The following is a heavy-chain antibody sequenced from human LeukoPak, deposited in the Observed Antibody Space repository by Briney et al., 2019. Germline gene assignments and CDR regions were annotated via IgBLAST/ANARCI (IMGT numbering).Heavy chain of an antibody. CDR2: IWYDGSNK. V-gene: IGHV3-33*06. J-gene: IGHJ4*02. D-gene: IGHD4-17*01. Sequence: GGSLRLSCAASGFTFSSYGMHWVRQAPGKGLEWVAVIWYDGSNKYYADSVKGRFTMSRDNSRNTLYLQMNSLRAEDTAVYYCAKNYGEGVPVYDNWGQGTLVTVSS. CDR1: GFTFSSYG. CDR3: AKNYGEGVPVYDN.